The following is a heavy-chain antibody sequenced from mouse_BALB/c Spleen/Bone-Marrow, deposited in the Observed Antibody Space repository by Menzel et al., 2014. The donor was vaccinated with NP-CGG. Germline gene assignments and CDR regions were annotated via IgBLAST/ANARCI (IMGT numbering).Heavy chain of an antibody. J-gene: IGHJ2*01. CDR1: GFNIKDTY. V-gene: IGHV14-3*02. D-gene: IGHD2-2*01. Sequence: DVQLQESGAELVKPGASVKLSCTASGFNIKDTYIHWVKQRPEQGLEWIGRIDPANDNTKYDPKFQGKATITADTSSSTAYLQLSGLTSEDTAVYYCASYVYGYYFDYWGQGTTLTVSS. CDR3: ASYVYGYYFDY. CDR2: IDPANDNT.